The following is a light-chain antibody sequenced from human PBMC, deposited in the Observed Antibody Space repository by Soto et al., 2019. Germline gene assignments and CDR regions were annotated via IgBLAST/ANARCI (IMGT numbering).Light chain of an antibody. Sequence: QSVLTQPPSPSGTPGQRVTISCSGSSSNSGSNTVNWYQQLPGTAPKLLIYSNNQRPSGVPDRFSGSKSGTSASLAISGLQSEDEADYYCAAWDDSLNGLWVFGGGTKVTVL. CDR2: SNN. CDR1: SSNSGSNT. CDR3: AAWDDSLNGLWV. V-gene: IGLV1-44*01. J-gene: IGLJ3*02.